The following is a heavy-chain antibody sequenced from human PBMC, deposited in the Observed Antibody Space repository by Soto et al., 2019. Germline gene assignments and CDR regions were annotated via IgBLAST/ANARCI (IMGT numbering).Heavy chain of an antibody. CDR1: GFSISSGYF. J-gene: IGHJ5*02. D-gene: IGHD3-22*01. Sequence: LSLTCAVSGFSISSGYFWGWIRQPPGKGPEWLGSIYHSGTTYYNPSVKGRVTISVDTSKNQFSLKMSSVTAADTAVYHCARDSSGYYWFDPWGQGTLVTVSS. CDR2: IYHSGTT. V-gene: IGHV4-38-2*02. CDR3: ARDSSGYYWFDP.